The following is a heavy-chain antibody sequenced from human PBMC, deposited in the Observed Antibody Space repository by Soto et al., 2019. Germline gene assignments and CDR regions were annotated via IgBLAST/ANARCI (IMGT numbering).Heavy chain of an antibody. J-gene: IGHJ4*02. V-gene: IGHV3-48*01. CDR2: ISSSSSTI. Sequence: GGSLRLSCAASGFTFSSYSMNWVRQAPGKGLEWVSYISSSSSTIYYADSVKGRFTISRDNAKNSLYLQMNSLRAEDTAVYYCARDVAPYYDFWSGADGPIDYWGQGTLVTVSS. CDR3: ARDVAPYYDFWSGADGPIDY. D-gene: IGHD3-3*01. CDR1: GFTFSSYS.